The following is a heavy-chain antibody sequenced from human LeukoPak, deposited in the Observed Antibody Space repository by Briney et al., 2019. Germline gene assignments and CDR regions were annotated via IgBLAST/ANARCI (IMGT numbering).Heavy chain of an antibody. V-gene: IGHV4-34*01. CDR3: ARGDRVGVTTGHFDY. J-gene: IGHJ4*02. CDR1: GGSFSGYY. D-gene: IGHD1-26*01. CDR2: INHSGST. Sequence: SETLSLTCAVYGGSFSGYYWSWIRQPPGKGLEWIGEINHSGSTNYNPSLKSRVTISVDTSKDQFSLKLSSVTAADTAVYYCARGDRVGVTTGHFDYWGQGTLVTVSS.